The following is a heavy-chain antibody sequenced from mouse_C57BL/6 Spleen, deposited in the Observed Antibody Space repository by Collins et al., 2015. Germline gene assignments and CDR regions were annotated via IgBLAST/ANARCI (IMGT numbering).Heavy chain of an antibody. V-gene: IGHV3-6*02. CDR2: ISHDGSN. Sequence: DVQLQESGPGLVNLLSLSSLTRSVTGYSITSGYYWNWIRQFSGNKLEWMGYISHDGSNNNNPSLKNRISITRDTSKNQFFLKLNSATTEDTATYYCARGMITTAMDYWGQGTSVTVSS. J-gene: IGHJ4*01. CDR1: GYSITSGYY. D-gene: IGHD2-4*01. CDR3: ARGMITTAMDY.